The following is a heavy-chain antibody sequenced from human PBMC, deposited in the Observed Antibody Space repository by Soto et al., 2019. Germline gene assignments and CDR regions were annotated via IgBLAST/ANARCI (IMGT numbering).Heavy chain of an antibody. CDR1: GYTFTNYA. V-gene: IGHV1-3*05. J-gene: IGHJ4*02. CDR2: INAGTGNT. D-gene: IGHD6-19*01. CDR3: VTSVPRSGWYYFDH. Sequence: QVQLVQSGAAEKKPGASVQVSCKASGYTFTNYAIHLVRQAPGQRLAWMGWINAGTGNTQYSQNVQGRVTITRDTSETTAYMELNSLRSEDTAVYYCVTSVPRSGWYYFDHWVQGTLVTVSS.